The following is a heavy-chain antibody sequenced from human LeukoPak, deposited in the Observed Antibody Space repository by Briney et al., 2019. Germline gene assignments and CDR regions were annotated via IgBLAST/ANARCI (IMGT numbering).Heavy chain of an antibody. CDR1: GGSISSYY. J-gene: IGHJ6*02. V-gene: IGHV4-59*12. CDR3: ARDFAIFGVVIIYYGMDV. CDR2: IYYSGST. D-gene: IGHD3-3*01. Sequence: SETLSLTCTVSGGSISSYYWSWIRQPPGKGLEWIGYIYYSGSTNYNPSLKSRVTISVDTSKNQFSLKLSSVTAADTAVYYCARDFAIFGVVIIYYGMDVWGQGTTVTVSS.